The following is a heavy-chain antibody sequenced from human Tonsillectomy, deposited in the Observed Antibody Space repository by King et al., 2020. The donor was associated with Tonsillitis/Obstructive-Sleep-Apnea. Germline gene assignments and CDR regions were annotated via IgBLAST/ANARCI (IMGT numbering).Heavy chain of an antibody. CDR2: INTNTENP. V-gene: IGHV7-4-1*02. Sequence: VQLVQSGSELKKPGASVKVSCKASGYTFTSFPMNWVRQAPGQGLEWMGWINTNTENPRYAQGFTGRFVFSLDTSISTTYLQISSLQAEDTAVYYCARGAGDFWSGPINWFDPWGQGTLVTVSS. J-gene: IGHJ5*02. CDR3: ARGAGDFWSGPINWFDP. D-gene: IGHD3-3*01. CDR1: GYTFTSFP.